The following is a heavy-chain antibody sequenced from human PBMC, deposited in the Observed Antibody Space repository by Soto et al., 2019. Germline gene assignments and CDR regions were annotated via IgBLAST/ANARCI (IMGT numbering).Heavy chain of an antibody. CDR3: AKDRGHIVVVVAATRTHDAFDI. CDR2: ISGSGGST. Sequence: GGSLRLSCAASVFTFSSYAMSWVRQAPGKGLEWVSAISGSGGSTYYADSVKGRFTISRDNSKNTLYLQMNSLRAEDTAVYYCAKDRGHIVVVVAATRTHDAFDIWGQGTMVTVSS. CDR1: VFTFSSYA. D-gene: IGHD2-15*01. V-gene: IGHV3-23*01. J-gene: IGHJ3*02.